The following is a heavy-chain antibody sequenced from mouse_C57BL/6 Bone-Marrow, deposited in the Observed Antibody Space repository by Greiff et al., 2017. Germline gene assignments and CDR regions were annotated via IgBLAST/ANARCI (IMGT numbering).Heavy chain of an antibody. Sequence: DVQLQESGPGLVKPSQSLSLTCSVTGYSITSGYYWNWIRQFPGNKLEWMGYISYDGSNNYNPSLKNRISITRDTSKNQFFLKLNSVTTEDTATYYCAREDSPWGQGTTLTVSS. CDR1: GYSITSGYY. V-gene: IGHV3-6*01. J-gene: IGHJ2*01. CDR3: AREDSP. CDR2: ISYDGSN.